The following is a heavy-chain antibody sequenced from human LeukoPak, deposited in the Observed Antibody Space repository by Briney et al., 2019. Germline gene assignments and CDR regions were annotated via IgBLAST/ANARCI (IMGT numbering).Heavy chain of an antibody. V-gene: IGHV3-23*01. CDR2: ISGSGGST. CDR3: AKPHSPGMSTYYYYYYMDV. J-gene: IGHJ6*03. D-gene: IGHD3-16*01. Sequence: GGSLRLSCAASGFTFSSYAMSWVRQAPGKGLEWVSAISGSGGSTYYADSVKGRFTISRDNSKNTLYLQMNSLRAEDTAVYYCAKPHSPGMSTYYYYYYMDVWGKGTTVTVSS. CDR1: GFTFSSYA.